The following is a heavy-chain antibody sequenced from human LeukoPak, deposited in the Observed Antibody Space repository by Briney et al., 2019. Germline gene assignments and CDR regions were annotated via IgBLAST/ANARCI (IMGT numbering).Heavy chain of an antibody. CDR1: GYTLTGYY. CDR3: ARSRQRDYYDSSALLGY. V-gene: IGHV1-2*02. J-gene: IGHJ4*02. D-gene: IGHD3-22*01. Sequence: GASVKVSCKASGYTLTGYYMHLVRQAPGQRLEWLGWVNPNSVGTNYAQKFEGRVTMTSDTCISTAYMELYRLRSDDTAVYYCARSRQRDYYDSSALLGYWGQGTLVSVSS. CDR2: VNPNSVGT.